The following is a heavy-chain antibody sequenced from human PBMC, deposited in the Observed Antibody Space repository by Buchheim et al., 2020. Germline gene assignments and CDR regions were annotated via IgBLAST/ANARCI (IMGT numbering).Heavy chain of an antibody. D-gene: IGHD1-20*01. CDR3: ARGGIVTGNFDY. J-gene: IGHJ4*02. CDR1: GGSISSYY. CDR2: IYYSGST. V-gene: IGHV4-59*01. Sequence: QVQLQESGPGLVKPSETLSLTCTVSGGSISSYYWSWIRQPPGKGLEWIGYIYYSGSTNYNPSLKSRVTISVDTSKNQFSLKLSSVTAADTAVYYCARGGIVTGNFDYWGQGTL.